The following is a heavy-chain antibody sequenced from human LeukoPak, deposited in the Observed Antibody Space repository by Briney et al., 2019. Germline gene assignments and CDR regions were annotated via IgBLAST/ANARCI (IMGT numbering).Heavy chain of an antibody. D-gene: IGHD5-12*01. CDR1: GYTFTSYG. V-gene: IGHV1-18*01. Sequence: ASVKVSCKASGYTFTSYGISWVRQAPGQGLEGMGWISAYNGNTNYAQKLQGRVTMTTDTSTSTAYMELRSLRSDDTAVYYCASYSGYDSSHDYWGQGTLVTVSS. CDR3: ASYSGYDSSHDY. J-gene: IGHJ4*02. CDR2: ISAYNGNT.